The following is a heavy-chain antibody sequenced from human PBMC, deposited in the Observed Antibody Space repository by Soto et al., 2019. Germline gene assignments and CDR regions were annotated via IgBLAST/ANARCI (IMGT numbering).Heavy chain of an antibody. CDR1: GGSLSSYH. CDR3: ARGYDTALAPIF. D-gene: IGHD5-18*01. J-gene: IGHJ4*02. Sequence: ETLALRSADYGGSLSSYHGRWIRQTPGKGLAWIGEINHLTTTNYNPSLKSRVIISLETPKNQFSLKLSSVTAADTAVYYCARGYDTALAPIFWGEGILVTGSS. CDR2: INHLTTT. V-gene: IGHV4-34*01.